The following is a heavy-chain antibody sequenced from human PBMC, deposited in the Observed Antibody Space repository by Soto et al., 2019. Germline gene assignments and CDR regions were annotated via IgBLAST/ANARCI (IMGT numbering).Heavy chain of an antibody. CDR2: IKSDGSYT. Sequence: EVQLVESGGGLVQPGGSLRLSCAASGFTFNTYWMQWVRQAPGKGLVWVSRIKSDGSYTNYADSVRGRFTISRDNAKNTLFLQMTSLGAEVTAVYYCATGGRGYFTYWGQGTLVTVSS. J-gene: IGHJ4*02. CDR1: GFTFNTYW. V-gene: IGHV3-74*01. D-gene: IGHD6-13*01. CDR3: ATGGRGYFTY.